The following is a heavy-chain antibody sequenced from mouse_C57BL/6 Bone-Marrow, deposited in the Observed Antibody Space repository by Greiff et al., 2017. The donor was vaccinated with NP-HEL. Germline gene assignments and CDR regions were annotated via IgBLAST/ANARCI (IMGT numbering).Heavy chain of an antibody. CDR1: GFSLTSYG. CDR2: IWGVGST. D-gene: IGHD1-1*01. CDR3: ATSYGSSLAWFAY. J-gene: IGHJ3*01. V-gene: IGHV2-6*01. Sequence: QVQLKESGPGLVAPSQSLSITCTVSGFSLTSYGVDWVRQSPGKGLEWLGVIWGVGSTNYNSALKSRLSIRKDNSKSQVFLKMNSLQTDDTAMYYCATSYGSSLAWFAYWGQGTLVTVSA.